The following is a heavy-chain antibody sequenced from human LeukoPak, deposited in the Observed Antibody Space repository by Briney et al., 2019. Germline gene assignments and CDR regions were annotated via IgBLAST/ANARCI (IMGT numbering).Heavy chain of an antibody. D-gene: IGHD3-16*02. CDR3: HPYDYVWGSYRDDY. Sequence: KTSETLSLTCTVSGGSISSYYWSWIRQPPGKGLEWIGKINHSGSTNYNPSLKSRVTISVDTSKNQFSLKLSSVTAADTAVYYCHPYDYVWGSYRDDYWGQGTLVTVSS. CDR1: GGSISSYY. V-gene: IGHV4-34*01. J-gene: IGHJ4*02. CDR2: INHSGST.